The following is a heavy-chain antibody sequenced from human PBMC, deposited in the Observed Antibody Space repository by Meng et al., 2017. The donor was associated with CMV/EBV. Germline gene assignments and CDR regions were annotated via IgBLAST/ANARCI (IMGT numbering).Heavy chain of an antibody. D-gene: IGHD3-3*01. CDR1: GFTFSSYS. CDR3: AKDGGGVITIFGVANPSGGFDP. Sequence: GESLKISCAASGFTFSSYSMNWVRQAPGKGLEWVSSISSSSSYISYADSVKGRFTISRDNSKNTLYLQMNSLRAEDTAVYYCAKDGGGVITIFGVANPSGGFDPWGQGTLVTV. CDR2: ISSSSSYI. J-gene: IGHJ5*02. V-gene: IGHV3-21*04.